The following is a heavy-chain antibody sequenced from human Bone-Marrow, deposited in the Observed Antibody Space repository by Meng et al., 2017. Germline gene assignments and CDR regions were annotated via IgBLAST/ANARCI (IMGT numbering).Heavy chain of an antibody. J-gene: IGHJ4*02. Sequence: SLKISCAASGFTFDDYAMHWVRQAPGKGLEWVSVISWNSGSIGYADSVKGRFTISRDNAKNSLYLQMNSLRAEDTALYYCAKASTYSSGWSFDYWGQGTLVTVSS. CDR3: AKASTYSSGWSFDY. CDR2: ISWNSGSI. CDR1: GFTFDDYA. D-gene: IGHD6-19*01. V-gene: IGHV3-9*01.